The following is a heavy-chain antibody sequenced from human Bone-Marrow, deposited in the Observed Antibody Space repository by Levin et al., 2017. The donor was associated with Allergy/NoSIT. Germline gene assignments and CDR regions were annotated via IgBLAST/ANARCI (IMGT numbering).Heavy chain of an antibody. D-gene: IGHD2-2*01. CDR1: GGSIGTHY. CDR2: IFQGGSP. J-gene: IGHJ4*02. Sequence: NPSETLSLTCTVSGGSIGTHYWSWIRQTPGKGLEWIGFIFQGGSPTYNPSLNSRIAMSVDSSKNQFSLKVASVTPADTAVYYCARGENRYASAAIYWGQGILVTVSS. V-gene: IGHV4-59*11. CDR3: ARGENRYASAAIY.